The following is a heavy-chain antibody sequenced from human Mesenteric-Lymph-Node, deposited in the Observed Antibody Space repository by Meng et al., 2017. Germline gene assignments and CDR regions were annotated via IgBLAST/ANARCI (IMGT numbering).Heavy chain of an antibody. Sequence: EVQVFESGGCLVQPGGSLRLSCAASAFTFSTFDMSWVRQAPGKGLEWVSTITGGGRNTYYADSVKGRFTISRDNSKNTLYLQMNSLGAEDTAVYYCAKSLYSVSQTPLDSWGQGTLVTVSS. D-gene: IGHD5/OR15-5a*01. CDR3: AKSLYSVSQTPLDS. CDR1: AFTFSTFD. CDR2: ITGGGRNT. V-gene: IGHV3-23*01. J-gene: IGHJ4*02.